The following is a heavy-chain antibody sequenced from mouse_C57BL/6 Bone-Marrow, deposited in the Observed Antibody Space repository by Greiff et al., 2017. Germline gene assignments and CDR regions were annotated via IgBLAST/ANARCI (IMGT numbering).Heavy chain of an antibody. CDR3: ARNREGYITTVVADY. CDR2: IYPRSGNT. Sequence: QVQLQQSGAELARPGASVKLSCKASGYTFTSYGISWVKQRTGQGLEWIGEIYPRSGNTYYNEKFKGKATLTADKSSSTAYMELVCLTSENSAVYFCARNREGYITTVVADYWGQGTTLTVSS. V-gene: IGHV1-81*01. CDR1: GYTFTSYG. J-gene: IGHJ2*01. D-gene: IGHD1-1*01.